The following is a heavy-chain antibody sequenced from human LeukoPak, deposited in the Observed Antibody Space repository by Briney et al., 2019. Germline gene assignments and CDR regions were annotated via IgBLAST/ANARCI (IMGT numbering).Heavy chain of an antibody. Sequence: SETLSLTCTVSGGSISSYYWSWIRQPPGKGLEWIGYIYYSGSTNYNPSLKSRVTISVDTSKNQFSLKLSSVTAADTAVYYCARVMFGAQYYYGSKAVGHWFDPWGQGTLVTVSS. CDR1: GGSISSYY. D-gene: IGHD3-10*01. J-gene: IGHJ5*02. CDR3: ARVMFGAQYYYGSKAVGHWFDP. V-gene: IGHV4-59*01. CDR2: IYYSGST.